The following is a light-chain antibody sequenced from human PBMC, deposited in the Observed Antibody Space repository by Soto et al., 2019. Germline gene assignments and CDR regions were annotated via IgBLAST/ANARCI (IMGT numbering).Light chain of an antibody. CDR3: QQRSDWPYT. Sequence: EIVLTQSPGTLSLSPGERATLSCRASQSVSSSYLAWYQQKPGQAPRLLIYGASSRATGIPDRFSGSGSGTDFTLTISRLEPEDFAVYYCQQRSDWPYTFGQGTKLEIK. J-gene: IGKJ2*01. V-gene: IGKV3D-20*02. CDR1: QSVSSSY. CDR2: GAS.